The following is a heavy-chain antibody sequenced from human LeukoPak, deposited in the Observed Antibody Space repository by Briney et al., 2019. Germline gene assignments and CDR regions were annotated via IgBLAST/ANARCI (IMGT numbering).Heavy chain of an antibody. CDR2: IYYIGSA. CDR1: GGSISSYY. CDR3: ARAHSSGWYEDY. V-gene: IGHV4-59*01. D-gene: IGHD6-19*01. J-gene: IGHJ4*02. Sequence: SSETLSLTCTVSGGSISSYYWSWIRQPPGKGLEWIGYIYYIGSANYNPSLKSRVTISVDTSKNQFSLKLNSVTAADTAVYYCARAHSSGWYEDYWGQGTLVTVSS.